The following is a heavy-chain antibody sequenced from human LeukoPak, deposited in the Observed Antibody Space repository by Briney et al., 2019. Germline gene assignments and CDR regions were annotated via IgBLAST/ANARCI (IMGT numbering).Heavy chain of an antibody. Sequence: PGGSLRLSCAASGFTFSSYWMAWVRQAPGKGLEWVASIKQDGGEKFYMESVKGRFTISKDNARNSLYLQMNSLRVEDTAVYYCAGGDHSNYNYWGQGTLVTVSS. CDR3: AGGDHSNYNY. J-gene: IGHJ4*02. D-gene: IGHD4-11*01. CDR2: IKQDGGEK. CDR1: GFTFSSYW. V-gene: IGHV3-7*01.